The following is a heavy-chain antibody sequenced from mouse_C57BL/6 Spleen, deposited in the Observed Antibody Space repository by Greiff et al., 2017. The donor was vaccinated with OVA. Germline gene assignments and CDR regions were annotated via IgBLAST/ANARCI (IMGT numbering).Heavy chain of an antibody. Sequence: QVQLQQPGAELVKPGASVKVSCKASGYTFTSYWMNWVKQRPGQGLEWIGRIHPSDSDTNYNQKFKGKATLTVDKSSSTAYMQLSSLTSEDSAVYYCAIVKIGDGSSYGWFAYWGQGTLVTVSA. CDR2: IHPSDSDT. V-gene: IGHV1-74*01. CDR3: AIVKIGDGSSYGWFAY. J-gene: IGHJ3*01. D-gene: IGHD1-1*01. CDR1: GYTFTSYW.